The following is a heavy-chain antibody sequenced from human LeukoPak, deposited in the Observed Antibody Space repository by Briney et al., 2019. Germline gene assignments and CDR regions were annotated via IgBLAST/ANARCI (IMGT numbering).Heavy chain of an antibody. Sequence: GGSLRLSCAASGFTFSSYAMHWVRQAPGKGLEWVAVISYDGNNKYYADSVKGRFTISRDNSKNTVSLQMNSLRAEDTAVYYCARAKQLALFGYWGQGTLVTVSS. V-gene: IGHV3-30-3*01. CDR3: ARAKQLALFGY. CDR2: ISYDGNNK. J-gene: IGHJ4*02. D-gene: IGHD6-6*01. CDR1: GFTFSSYA.